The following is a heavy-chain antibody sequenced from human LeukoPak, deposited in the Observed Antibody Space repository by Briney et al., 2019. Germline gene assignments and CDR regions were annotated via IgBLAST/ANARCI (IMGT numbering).Heavy chain of an antibody. D-gene: IGHD3-10*01. Sequence: SETLSLTCTVSGGSISSYYWSWIRQPAGKGLEWIGRIDTSGSTNYNPSLKSRVTMPVDTSKNQFSLKLSSVTAADTAVYYCARGRFGGTSFDYWGQGTLVTVSS. J-gene: IGHJ4*02. CDR2: IDTSGST. CDR3: ARGRFGGTSFDY. CDR1: GGSISSYY. V-gene: IGHV4-4*07.